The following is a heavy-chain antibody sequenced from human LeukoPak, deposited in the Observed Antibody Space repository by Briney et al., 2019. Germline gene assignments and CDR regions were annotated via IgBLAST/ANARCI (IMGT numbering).Heavy chain of an antibody. V-gene: IGHV4-59*01. D-gene: IGHD3-22*01. Sequence: PSETLSLTCTVSGGSISSYYWSWIRQPPGKGLEWIGYIYYSGGTNYNPSLKSRVTISVDTSKNQFSLKLRSVTAADTALYYCARDSSSGYYTFDYWGQGTLVTVSS. CDR2: IYYSGGT. CDR1: GGSISSYY. CDR3: ARDSSSGYYTFDY. J-gene: IGHJ4*02.